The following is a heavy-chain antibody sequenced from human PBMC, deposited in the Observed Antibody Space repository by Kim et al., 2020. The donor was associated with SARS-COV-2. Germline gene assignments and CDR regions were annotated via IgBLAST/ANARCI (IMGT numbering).Heavy chain of an antibody. CDR2: IWNDGSRK. D-gene: IGHD6-19*01. CDR1: GFTLSNFG. J-gene: IGHJ6*02. V-gene: IGHV3-33*01. CDR3: ARETIAVAGEGFYYYGIDV. Sequence: GGSLRLSCAASGFTLSNFGMHWVRQAPGKGLEWVAVIWNDGSRKYYADSVTGRVTISSDESNQMVYLQKNTLRAEATSIYYCARETIAVAGEGFYYYGIDVWGPGTTVTASS.